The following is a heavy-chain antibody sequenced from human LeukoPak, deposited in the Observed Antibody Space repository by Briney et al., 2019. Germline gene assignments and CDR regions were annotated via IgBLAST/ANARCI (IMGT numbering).Heavy chain of an antibody. CDR2: IYYSGST. Sequence: PSETLSLTCTVSGGSISGYYWSWVRQPAGKGLEWIGYIYYSGSTNYNPSLKSRVTISVDTSKNQFSLRLNSVTAADTAVYYCAREVTVSVWRWFDPWGQGTLVTVSS. CDR3: AREVTVSVWRWFDP. V-gene: IGHV4-59*01. J-gene: IGHJ5*02. CDR1: GGSISGYY. D-gene: IGHD6-19*01.